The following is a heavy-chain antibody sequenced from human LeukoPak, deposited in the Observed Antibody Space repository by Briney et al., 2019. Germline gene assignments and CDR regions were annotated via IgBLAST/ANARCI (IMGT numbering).Heavy chain of an antibody. D-gene: IGHD6-13*01. Sequence: GGSLRLSCAASGFTFSSYWMSWVRQAPGKGLEWVANIKQDGSEKYYVDSVKGRFTISRDNAKNSMYLQMNSLRAEDTAVYYCTRETGSSSWYGYMDVWGKGTTVTVSS. CDR3: TRETGSSSWYGYMDV. V-gene: IGHV3-7*01. J-gene: IGHJ6*03. CDR1: GFTFSSYW. CDR2: IKQDGSEK.